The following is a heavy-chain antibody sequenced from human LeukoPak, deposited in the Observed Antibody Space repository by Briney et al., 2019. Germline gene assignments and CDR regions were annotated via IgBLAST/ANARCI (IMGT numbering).Heavy chain of an antibody. CDR1: GFTFSTYW. CDR2: INQDGSEK. V-gene: IGHV3-7*01. J-gene: IGHJ4*02. Sequence: GRSLRLSCAASGFTFSTYWMSWVRQAPGKGLEWVANINQDGSEKYYVDSVKGRFTISRDNAKSSVYLQMNSLRADDTSVYYCARDRALYDSRRGYYYTEDDYWGQGTLVTVSS. D-gene: IGHD3-22*01. CDR3: ARDRALYDSRRGYYYTEDDY.